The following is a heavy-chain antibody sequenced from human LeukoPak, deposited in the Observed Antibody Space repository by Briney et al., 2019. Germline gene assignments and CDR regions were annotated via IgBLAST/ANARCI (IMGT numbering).Heavy chain of an antibody. CDR2: ISAYNGNT. D-gene: IGHD3-16*02. J-gene: IGHJ5*02. CDR1: GYTFTSYG. CDR3: ARARYGYVWGSYRLRGGNWFDP. V-gene: IGHV1-18*01. Sequence: ASVKVSCKASGYTFTSYGISWVRQAPGQGLEWMGWISAYNGNTNYAQKLQGRVTMTTDTSTSTAYMELRSLRSDDTAVYYCARARYGYVWGSYRLRGGNWFDPWGQGTLVTVSS.